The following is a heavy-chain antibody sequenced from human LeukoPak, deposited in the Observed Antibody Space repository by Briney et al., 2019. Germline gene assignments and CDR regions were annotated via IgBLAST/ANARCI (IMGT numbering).Heavy chain of an antibody. Sequence: ASVKVSCKASGYTFTSYYMHWVRQAPGQGFEWMGIINPSGGSTSYAQKFQGRVTMTRDMSTSTVYMELSSLRSEDTAVYYCARAYDFWSGSPYYFDYWGQGTLVTVSS. CDR2: INPSGGST. CDR1: GYTFTSYY. J-gene: IGHJ4*02. CDR3: ARAYDFWSGSPYYFDY. D-gene: IGHD3-3*01. V-gene: IGHV1-46*01.